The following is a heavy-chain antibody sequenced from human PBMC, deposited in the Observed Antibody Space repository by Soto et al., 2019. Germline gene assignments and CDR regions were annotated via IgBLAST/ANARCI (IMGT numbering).Heavy chain of an antibody. CDR2: INHSGST. V-gene: IGHV4-34*01. J-gene: IGHJ5*02. D-gene: IGHD3-3*01. CDR1: GGSFSGYY. CDR3: ARHREYYDFWSGYYVNWFDP. Sequence: PSETLSLTCAVYGGSFSGYYWSWIRQPPGKGLEWIGEINHSGSTNYNPSLKSRVTISVDTSKNQFSLKLSSVTAADTAVYYCARHREYYDFWSGYYVNWFDPWGQGTLVTVSS.